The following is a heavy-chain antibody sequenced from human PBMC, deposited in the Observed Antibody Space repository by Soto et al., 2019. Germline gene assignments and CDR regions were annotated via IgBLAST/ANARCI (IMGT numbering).Heavy chain of an antibody. Sequence: GGSLRLSCAASGFSFGMNSLIWVRQAPGKGLEWVSGISSSGGTTYYADSVKGRFTISRDNSKNTLYLQMNSLRAEDTAVYYCAKVIAVRGPTRGYFDYWGQGTLVTVSS. D-gene: IGHD3-10*01. V-gene: IGHV3-23*01. CDR2: ISSSGGTT. CDR3: AKVIAVRGPTRGYFDY. J-gene: IGHJ4*02. CDR1: GFSFGMNS.